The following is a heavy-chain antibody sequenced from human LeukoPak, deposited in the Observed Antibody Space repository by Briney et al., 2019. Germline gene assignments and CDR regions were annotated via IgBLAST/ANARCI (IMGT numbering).Heavy chain of an antibody. V-gene: IGHV1-2*02. CDR1: GYTFTGSY. CDR3: ARSPHILTGENFDY. J-gene: IGHJ4*02. Sequence: ASMKVSCKASGYTFTGSYMHWVRQAPGQGLEWMGWINLNSGGTNYAQKFQVRVTMTRDTSISTAYMELSRLRSDDTAVYYCARSPHILTGENFDYWGQGTLVTVSS. D-gene: IGHD3-9*01. CDR2: INLNSGGT.